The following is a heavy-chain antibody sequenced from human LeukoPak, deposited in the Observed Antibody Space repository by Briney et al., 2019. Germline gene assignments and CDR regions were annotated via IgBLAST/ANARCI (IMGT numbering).Heavy chain of an antibody. Sequence: GGSLRLSCAASGLIFSDHYMSWIRQAPGKGLEGVAYINSDSTTVYYADSVKGRFTVSRDNAKNSLYLQMNSLGVDDTAVYYCARLRGLIDHWGQGALVTVSS. D-gene: IGHD3-10*01. CDR1: GLIFSDHY. CDR2: INSDSTTV. V-gene: IGHV3-11*01. CDR3: ARLRGLIDH. J-gene: IGHJ4*02.